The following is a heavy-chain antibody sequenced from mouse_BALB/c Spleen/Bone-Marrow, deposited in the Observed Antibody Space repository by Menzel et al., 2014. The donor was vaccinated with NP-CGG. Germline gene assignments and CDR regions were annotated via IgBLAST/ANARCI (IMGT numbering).Heavy chain of an antibody. CDR3: VRAYGSSYAMDY. J-gene: IGHJ4*01. V-gene: IGHV5-9-4*01. CDR2: ISSGGNYT. Sequence: EVNLVESGGGLVKPGGSLKLSCAASGFTFSSYAMSWVRQSPEKRLEWVAEISSGGNYTYYPDTVTGRFTISRDNAKNILYLEMSSLRSDDTAMYYCVRAYGSSYAMDYWDQGTSVTVSS. D-gene: IGHD1-1*01. CDR1: GFTFSSYA.